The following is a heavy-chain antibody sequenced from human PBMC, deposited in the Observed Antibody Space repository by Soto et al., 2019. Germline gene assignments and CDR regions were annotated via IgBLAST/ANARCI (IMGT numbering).Heavy chain of an antibody. CDR3: ARGRGRSGRGYGY. Sequence: SETLSLTCTVSGGSISSYYWSWIRQPPGKGLEWIGYIYYSGSTNYNPSPKSRVTISVDTSKNQFSLKLSSVTAADTAVYYCARGRGRSGRGYGYWGQGTLVTVSS. V-gene: IGHV4-59*12. CDR1: GGSISSYY. J-gene: IGHJ4*02. D-gene: IGHD6-19*01. CDR2: IYYSGST.